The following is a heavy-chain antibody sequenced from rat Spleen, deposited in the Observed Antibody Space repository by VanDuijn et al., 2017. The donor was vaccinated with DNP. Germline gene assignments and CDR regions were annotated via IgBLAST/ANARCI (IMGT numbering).Heavy chain of an antibody. CDR3: ARSRVGSLSAFAY. CDR1: GFTFSNYY. V-gene: IGHV5-25*01. Sequence: EVQLVESGGGLVQPGRSLKLSCAASGFTFSNYYMAWVRQAPKKGLEWVATISTSGSRTYYPDSVKGRFTISRDNAKSSLYLQMNSLKSEDTATYYCARSRVGSLSAFAYWGQGTLVTVSS. J-gene: IGHJ3*01. CDR2: ISTSGSRT. D-gene: IGHD1-12*01.